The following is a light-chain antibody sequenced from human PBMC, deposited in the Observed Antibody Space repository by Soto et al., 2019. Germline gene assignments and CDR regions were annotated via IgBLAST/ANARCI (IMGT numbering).Light chain of an antibody. CDR2: QAS. J-gene: IGLJ2*01. Sequence: SYELTQPPSVSVSPGQTASITCSADKLGDKYACWYQQKPGQSPVLVIYQASKRPSGIPERFSGSNSGNTATLTIGGTQAMDEADYYCQAWDSSTPVFGGGTKLTV. CDR1: KLGDKY. V-gene: IGLV3-1*01. CDR3: QAWDSSTPV.